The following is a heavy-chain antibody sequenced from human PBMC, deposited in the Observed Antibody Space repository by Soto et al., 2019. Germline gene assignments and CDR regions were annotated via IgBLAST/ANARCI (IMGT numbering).Heavy chain of an antibody. D-gene: IGHD4-17*01. Sequence: PGGSLRLSCAASGFTFSDYYMSWIRQAPGKGLEWVSYISSSGSTIYYADSVKGRFTISRDNAKNSLYLQMNSLRAEDTAVYYCAREVTKGGLLQYFDYWGQGTLVTVSS. CDR2: ISSSGSTI. CDR1: GFTFSDYY. CDR3: AREVTKGGLLQYFDY. J-gene: IGHJ4*02. V-gene: IGHV3-11*01.